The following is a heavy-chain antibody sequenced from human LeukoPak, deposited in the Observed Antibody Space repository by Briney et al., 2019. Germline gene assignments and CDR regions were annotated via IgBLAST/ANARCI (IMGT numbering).Heavy chain of an antibody. CDR2: INHSGST. D-gene: IGHD4-11*01. Sequence: PSETLSLTCAVYGGSFSGYYWSWIRQPPGKGLEWIGEINHSGSTNYNPSLKSRVTISVDTSKNQFSLKLSSVTAADTAVYYCARLNYLSWFDPWGQGTLVTVSS. CDR3: ARLNYLSWFDP. CDR1: GGSFSGYY. V-gene: IGHV4-34*01. J-gene: IGHJ5*02.